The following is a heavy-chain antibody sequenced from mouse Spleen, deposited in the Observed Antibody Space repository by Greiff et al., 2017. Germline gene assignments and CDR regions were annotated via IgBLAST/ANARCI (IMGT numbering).Heavy chain of an antibody. D-gene: IGHD2-1*01. V-gene: IGHV1-85*01. CDR2: IYPRDGST. CDR3: ARVGNYPYWYFDV. CDR1: GYTFTSYD. J-gene: IGHJ1*01. Sequence: QVQLKQSGPELVKPGASVKLSCKASGYTFTSYDINWVKQRPGQGLEWIGWIYPRDGSTKYNEKFKGKATLTVDTSSSTAYMELHSLTSEDSAVYFCARVGNYPYWYFDVWGAGTTVTVSS.